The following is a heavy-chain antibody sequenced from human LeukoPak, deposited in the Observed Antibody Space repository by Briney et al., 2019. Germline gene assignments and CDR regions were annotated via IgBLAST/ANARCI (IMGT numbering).Heavy chain of an antibody. V-gene: IGHV4-61*02. CDR3: ARDGVYDSSGYFPEYFQH. Sequence: PSETLSLTCTVSGGSIGSGSYYWSWIRQPAGKGLEWIGRIYTSGSTNYNPSLKSRVTISVDTSKNQFSLKLSSVTAADTAVYYCARDGVYDSSGYFPEYFQHWGQGTLVTVSS. D-gene: IGHD3-22*01. J-gene: IGHJ1*01. CDR1: GGSIGSGSYY. CDR2: IYTSGST.